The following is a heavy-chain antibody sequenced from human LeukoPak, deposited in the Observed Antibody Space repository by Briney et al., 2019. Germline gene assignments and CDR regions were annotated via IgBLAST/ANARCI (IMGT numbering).Heavy chain of an antibody. CDR1: RFSLTTYW. V-gene: IGHV5-51*01. Sequence: GESLQMYCNGSRFSLTTYWLGWVRPMPGEGLEWMGIIWPSDYDTSYSPSFQGQVTISADKSISTPYLQWSSLRASDTAMYYCARSPGNADYWGQGTLVTVSS. J-gene: IGHJ4*02. CDR3: ARSPGNADY. CDR2: IWPSDYDT.